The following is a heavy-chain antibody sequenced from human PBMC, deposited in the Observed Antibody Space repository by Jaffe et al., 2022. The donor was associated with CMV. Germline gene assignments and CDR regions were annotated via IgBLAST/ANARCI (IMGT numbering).Heavy chain of an antibody. V-gene: IGHV3-23*01. Sequence: EVQLLESGGGLVQPGGSLGLSCAASGFTFSSYAMSWVRQAPGRGLEWISAIDSSGDSTYYADSVKGRFTISRDNSKSTLYLQMNTLRVEDTAGYYCARESITIFGVVNYWYFDLWGRGTLVTVSS. D-gene: IGHD3-3*01. CDR1: GFTFSSYA. J-gene: IGHJ2*01. CDR3: ARESITIFGVVNYWYFDL. CDR2: IDSSGDST.